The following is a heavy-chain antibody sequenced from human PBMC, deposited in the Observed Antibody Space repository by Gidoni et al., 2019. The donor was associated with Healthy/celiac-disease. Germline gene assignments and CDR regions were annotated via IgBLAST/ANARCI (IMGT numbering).Heavy chain of an antibody. V-gene: IGHV1-46*03. CDR2: INPSGGST. D-gene: IGHD6-6*01. CDR1: GYTFTSYY. CDR3: ARTYSSSSYYYYGMDV. J-gene: IGHJ6*02. Sequence: QVQLVQSGAEVKKPGASVKVSCKASGYTFTSYYMHWVRQAPGQGLEWMGIINPSGGSTSYAQKFQGRVTMTRDTSTSTVYMELSSLRSEDTAVYYCARTYSSSSYYYYGMDVWGQGTTVTVSS.